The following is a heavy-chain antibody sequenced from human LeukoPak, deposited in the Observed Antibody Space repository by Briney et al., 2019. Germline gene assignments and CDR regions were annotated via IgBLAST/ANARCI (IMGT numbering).Heavy chain of an antibody. D-gene: IGHD5-12*01. Sequence: GGSQRLSCAASGFTFSSYAMSWVRQAPGKGLEWVSSISGSGGSTYYADSVKGRFTISRDNSKNTLYLEMNSLRAEDTAVYYCAKSDGGYGKVWGQGILVTVSS. J-gene: IGHJ4*02. V-gene: IGHV3-23*01. CDR3: AKSDGGYGKV. CDR2: ISGSGGST. CDR1: GFTFSSYA.